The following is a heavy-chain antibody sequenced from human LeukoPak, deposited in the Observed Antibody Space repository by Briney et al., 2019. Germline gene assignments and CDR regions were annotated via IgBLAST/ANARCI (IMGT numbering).Heavy chain of an antibody. J-gene: IGHJ4*02. CDR3: ARSRITIFGVVPYYFEY. D-gene: IGHD3-3*01. CDR2: IYSGST. V-gene: IGHV4-30-4*08. Sequence: PSETLSLTCTVSGGSISSGDYYWSWIRQPPGKGLEWIGYIYSGSTYYNPSLKSRVTISVDTSKNQFSVKLSSVTAADTAVYYCARSRITIFGVVPYYFEYWGQGTLVTVS. CDR1: GGSISSGDYY.